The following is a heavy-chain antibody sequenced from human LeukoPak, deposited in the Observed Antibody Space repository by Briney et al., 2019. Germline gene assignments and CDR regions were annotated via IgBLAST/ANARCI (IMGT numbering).Heavy chain of an antibody. CDR3: ARAYCSGGSCYSSDAFDI. Sequence: GGSLRLSCAASGFTFGSYSMNWVRQAPGKGLEWVSSISSSSSYIYYADSVKGRFTISRDNAKNSLYLQMNSLRAEDTAVYYCARAYCSGGSCYSSDAFDIWGQGTMVTVSS. D-gene: IGHD2-15*01. CDR1: GFTFGSYS. CDR2: ISSSSSYI. J-gene: IGHJ3*02. V-gene: IGHV3-21*01.